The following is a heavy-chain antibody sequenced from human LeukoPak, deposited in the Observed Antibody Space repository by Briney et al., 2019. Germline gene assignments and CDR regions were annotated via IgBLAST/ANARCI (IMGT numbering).Heavy chain of an antibody. CDR3: ARENGSGGSYRPLDY. Sequence: SETLSLTCTVSDDSISDYYRGWIRQPPGKGLRGIGYFHNSGTSTYNPSLKSRVTISADTSKNQFSLKLNSLTTADTAVYYCARENGSGGSYRPLDYWGQGTLVTVSS. D-gene: IGHD3-16*02. J-gene: IGHJ4*02. V-gene: IGHV4-59*01. CDR2: FHNSGTS. CDR1: DDSISDYY.